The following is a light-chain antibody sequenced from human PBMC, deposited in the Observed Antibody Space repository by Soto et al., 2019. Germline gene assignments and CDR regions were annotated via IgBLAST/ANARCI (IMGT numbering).Light chain of an antibody. J-gene: IGKJ1*01. CDR2: GAS. CDR1: QSVTNSY. CDR3: QQYGSSPWT. Sequence: EIVLTQSPGTLSLSPGERATLSCRASQSVTNSYVAWYQQQLGQAPRLLIYGASSRAADIPDRFSGSGSGTDFTLTISRLEPEDFAVFHCQQYGSSPWTFGQGTKVDIK. V-gene: IGKV3-20*01.